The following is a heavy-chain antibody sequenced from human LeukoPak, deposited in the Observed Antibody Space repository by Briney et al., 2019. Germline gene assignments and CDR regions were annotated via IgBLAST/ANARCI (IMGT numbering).Heavy chain of an antibody. D-gene: IGHD2-2*01. CDR1: GYTFTGYY. CDR2: INPSGGST. J-gene: IGHJ6*02. V-gene: IGHV1-46*01. CDR3: ARDRPSGVVVVPSDGMDV. Sequence: ASVKVSCKASGYTFTGYYMHWVRQAPGQGLEWMGIINPSGGSTSYAQKFQGRVTMTRDTSTSTVYMELSSLGSEDTAVYYCARDRPSGVVVVPSDGMDVWGQGTTVTVSS.